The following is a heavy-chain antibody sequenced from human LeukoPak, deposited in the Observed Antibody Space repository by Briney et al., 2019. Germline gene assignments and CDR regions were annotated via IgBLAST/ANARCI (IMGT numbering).Heavy chain of an antibody. CDR1: EFTFSNYG. J-gene: IGHJ4*02. V-gene: IGHV3-21*01. CDR3: AKGEPYDILTGYYPFDY. D-gene: IGHD3-9*01. CDR2: ISSTSSYI. Sequence: PGGSLRLSCAASEFTFSNYGMNWVRQAPGKGLEWVSSISSTSSYIYYADSVKGRFTISRDNAKNSVYLQMNSLRAEDTAVYYCAKGEPYDILTGYYPFDYWGQGTLVTVSS.